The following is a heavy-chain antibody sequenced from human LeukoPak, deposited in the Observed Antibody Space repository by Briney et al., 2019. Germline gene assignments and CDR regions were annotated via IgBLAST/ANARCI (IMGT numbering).Heavy chain of an antibody. CDR3: ARHGIAAAGYYFDY. Sequence: PSETLSLTCTVSGGSISSYYWSWIRQPPGKGLEWIGYIYYSGSTNYNPSLKSRVTISVDTSKNQFSLKLSSVTAADTAVYYCARHGIAAAGYYFDYWGQGTLVTVSS. D-gene: IGHD6-13*01. CDR1: GGSISSYY. J-gene: IGHJ4*02. V-gene: IGHV4-59*08. CDR2: IYYSGST.